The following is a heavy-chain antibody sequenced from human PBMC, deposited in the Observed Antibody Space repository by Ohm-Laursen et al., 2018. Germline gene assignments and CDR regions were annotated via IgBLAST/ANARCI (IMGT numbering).Heavy chain of an antibody. CDR2: INSDGSST. D-gene: IGHD4-11*01. V-gene: IGHV3-74*01. CDR3: AKNDYIAFDI. CDR1: GFTFSSYW. Sequence: SLRLSCSAPGFTFSSYWMHWVRQAPGKGLVWVSRINSDGSSTSYADSVKGRFTISRDNAKNTLYLQMNSLRAEDTAVYYCAKNDYIAFDIWGQGTMVTVSS. J-gene: IGHJ3*02.